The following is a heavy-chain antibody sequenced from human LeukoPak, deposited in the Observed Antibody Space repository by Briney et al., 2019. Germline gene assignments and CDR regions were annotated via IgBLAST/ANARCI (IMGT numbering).Heavy chain of an antibody. CDR1: GGTFSSYT. D-gene: IGHD2-2*02. J-gene: IGHJ5*02. CDR2: IIPILGIA. V-gene: IGHV1-69*02. Sequence: SVKVSCKASGGTFSSYTISWVRQAPGQALEWMGRIIPILGIAKYAQKFQGRVTITADKSTSTAYMELSSLRSEDTAVYYCPRYAEYCSSTSCHIYPSGGPWGQGTLVTVSS. CDR3: PRYAEYCSSTSCHIYPSGGP.